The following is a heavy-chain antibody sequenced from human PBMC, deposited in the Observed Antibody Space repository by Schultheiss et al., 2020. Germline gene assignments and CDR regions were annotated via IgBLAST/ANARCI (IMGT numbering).Heavy chain of an antibody. CDR2: VSHSGLA. Sequence: SETLSLTCTVSGGSISSGGYYWTWIRQPPGKGLEWIGYVSHSGLADYNPSLKSLVTISVDTSKRQFSLKLTSVTAADSAVYYCAREIVGPATTRWFRPWGQGALVKVSS. CDR1: GGSISSGGYY. J-gene: IGHJ5*02. CDR3: AREIVGPATTRWFRP. V-gene: IGHV4-61*08. D-gene: IGHD1-26*01.